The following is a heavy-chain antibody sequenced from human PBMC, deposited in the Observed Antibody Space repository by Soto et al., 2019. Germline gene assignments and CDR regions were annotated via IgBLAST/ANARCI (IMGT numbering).Heavy chain of an antibody. J-gene: IGHJ6*02. CDR1: GYTFTGYY. CDR3: ERDPSYGPPAPHYYYYYGMDV. D-gene: IGHD5-18*01. CDR2: INPNSGGT. Sequence: ASVKVSCKASGYTFTGYYMHWVRQAPGQGLEWMGWINPNSGGTNYAQKFQGWVTMTRDTSISTAYMELSRLRSDDTAVYYCERDPSYGPPAPHYYYYYGMDVWGQGTTVTVSS. V-gene: IGHV1-2*04.